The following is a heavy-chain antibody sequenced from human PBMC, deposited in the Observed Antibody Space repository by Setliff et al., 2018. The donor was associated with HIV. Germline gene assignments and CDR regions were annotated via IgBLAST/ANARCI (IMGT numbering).Heavy chain of an antibody. CDR3: ARKYYDILTGYYAADY. V-gene: IGHV1-18*01. CDR1: GYSFSKYG. CDR2: ISGFNGNT. D-gene: IGHD3-9*01. Sequence: ASVKVSCKASGYSFSKYGISWVRQAPGQGLEWMGWISGFNGNTDYAQKFQDRVAMTTDTSTSTAYMELRSLRSDDTALYYCARKYYDILTGYYAADYWGQGTLVTVSS. J-gene: IGHJ4*02.